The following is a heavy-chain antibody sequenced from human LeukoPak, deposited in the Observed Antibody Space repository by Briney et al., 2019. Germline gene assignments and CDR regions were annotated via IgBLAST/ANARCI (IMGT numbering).Heavy chain of an antibody. V-gene: IGHV3-23*01. Sequence: GGSLRLSCAASGFTFNSYAMNWVRQAPGKGLEWVSAISGGGDITNYADSVKGRFTISRDNSKNTLYLQMNSLRAEDTAVYYCASLSSGGNFNYWGQGTLVTVSS. J-gene: IGHJ4*02. CDR3: ASLSSGGNFNY. CDR1: GFTFNSYA. D-gene: IGHD6-19*01. CDR2: ISGGGDIT.